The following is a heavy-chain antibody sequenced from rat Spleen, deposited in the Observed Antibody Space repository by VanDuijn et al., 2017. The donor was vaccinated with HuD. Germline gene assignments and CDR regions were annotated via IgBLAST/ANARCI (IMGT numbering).Heavy chain of an antibody. Sequence: EVQLVESGGGLVQPGRSLKLSCVASGFTFNNYWMSWIRQAPGKGLEWVASISKTGGSSNYPDSVKGRFTISRDNAQSTLYLQMNSLRSEDTATYYCARHDYSAPFDYWGQGVMVTVSS. CDR2: ISKTGGSS. CDR1: GFTFNNYW. D-gene: IGHD1-1*01. J-gene: IGHJ2*01. V-gene: IGHV5-31*01. CDR3: ARHDYSAPFDY.